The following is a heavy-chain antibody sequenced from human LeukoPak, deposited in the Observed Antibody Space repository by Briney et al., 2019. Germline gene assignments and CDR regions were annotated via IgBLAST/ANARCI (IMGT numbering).Heavy chain of an antibody. D-gene: IGHD3-22*01. CDR1: GGSISSGGYY. Sequence: PSQTLSLTCTVSGGSISSGGYYWSWIRQHPGKGLEWIGYIYYSGSTYYNPSLKSRVTISVGTSKNQFSLKLSSVTAADTAVYYCARDKSDSSGYYLVHPSRYFDYWGQGTLVTVSS. CDR2: IYYSGST. CDR3: ARDKSDSSGYYLVHPSRYFDY. J-gene: IGHJ4*02. V-gene: IGHV4-31*03.